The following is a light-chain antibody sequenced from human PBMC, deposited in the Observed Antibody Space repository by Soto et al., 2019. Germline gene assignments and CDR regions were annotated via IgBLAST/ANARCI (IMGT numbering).Light chain of an antibody. V-gene: IGKV1-39*01. Sequence: DDQMTQSPSSLSAYVGDRVTIPCRASQSIDTYLNWYQQKPGKAPKLLIYAASSLQSGVPSRFSGSGSGTHFTLTISSLLPEDFATYYCQQSYITPRTFGGGTKVDIK. J-gene: IGKJ4*01. CDR2: AAS. CDR3: QQSYITPRT. CDR1: QSIDTY.